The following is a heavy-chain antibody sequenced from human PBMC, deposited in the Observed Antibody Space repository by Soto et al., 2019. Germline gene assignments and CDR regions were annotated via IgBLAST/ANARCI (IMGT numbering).Heavy chain of an antibody. CDR1: GFTFSSYS. Sequence: PGGSLTLSCAASGFTFSSYSINWGRQAPGKGLEWVSSISSSSSYIYYADSVKGRFTISRDNAKNSLYLQMNSLRAEDTAVYYCARGPPELVPFDYWGQGTLVTVSS. CDR3: ARGPPELVPFDY. D-gene: IGHD6-6*01. J-gene: IGHJ4*02. CDR2: ISSSSSYI. V-gene: IGHV3-21*01.